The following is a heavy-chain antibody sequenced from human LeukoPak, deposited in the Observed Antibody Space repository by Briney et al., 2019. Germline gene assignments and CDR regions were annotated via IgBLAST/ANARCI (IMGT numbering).Heavy chain of an antibody. V-gene: IGHV3-9*01. CDR2: ISWNSGSI. CDR3: AKESGYGDYDY. Sequence: GWSLRLSCAASGFTFDDYAMHWVRQAPGKGLEWVSGISWNSGSIGYADSVKGRFTISRDNAKNSLYLQMNSLRAEDTALYYCAKESGYGDYDYWGQGTLVTVSS. D-gene: IGHD4-17*01. CDR1: GFTFDDYA. J-gene: IGHJ4*02.